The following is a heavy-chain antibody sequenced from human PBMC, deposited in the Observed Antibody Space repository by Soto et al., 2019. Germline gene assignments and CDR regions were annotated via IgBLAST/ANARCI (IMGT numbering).Heavy chain of an antibody. J-gene: IGHJ6*02. CDR3: AKDLTPPYYDFWSGYSTGNYYYGMEV. V-gene: IGHV3-23*01. CDR2: ISGSGGST. CDR1: GFTFSSYA. Sequence: GGSLRLSCAASGFTFSSYAMSWVRQAPGKGLEWVSAISGSGGSTYYADSVKGRFTISRDNSKNTLYLQMNSLRAEDTAVYYCAKDLTPPYYDFWSGYSTGNYYYGMEVWGQGTTVTVSS. D-gene: IGHD3-3*01.